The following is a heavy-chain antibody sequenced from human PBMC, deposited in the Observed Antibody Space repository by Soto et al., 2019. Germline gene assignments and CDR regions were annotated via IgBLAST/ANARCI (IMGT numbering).Heavy chain of an antibody. J-gene: IGHJ3*02. CDR2: ISWNSGSI. D-gene: IGHD6-19*01. CDR1: GFTFDDYA. V-gene: IGHV3-9*01. CDR3: AKSGYSSGWRNAFDI. Sequence: EVQLVESGGGLVQPGRSLRLSCAASGFTFDDYAMHWGRQAPGKGLEWVSGISWNSGSIGYADSVKGRFTISRDNAKNSLYLQMNSLRAEDAALYYCAKSGYSSGWRNAFDIWGQGTMVTVSS.